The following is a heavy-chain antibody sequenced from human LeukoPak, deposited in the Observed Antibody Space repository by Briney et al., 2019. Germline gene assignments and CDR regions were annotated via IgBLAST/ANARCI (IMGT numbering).Heavy chain of an antibody. Sequence: ASVKVSCKASRYTFTSYDIHWVRQAPAQAPQRMGWMNPNSGNTGYAQKFQGRVTMTRNTSVSTAYMELSSLRSEDTAVYYCARKNYGSNRWFDPWGQGTLVTVSS. CDR3: ARKNYGSNRWFDP. CDR2: MNPNSGNT. D-gene: IGHD4/OR15-4a*01. V-gene: IGHV1-8*01. CDR1: RYTFTSYD. J-gene: IGHJ5*02.